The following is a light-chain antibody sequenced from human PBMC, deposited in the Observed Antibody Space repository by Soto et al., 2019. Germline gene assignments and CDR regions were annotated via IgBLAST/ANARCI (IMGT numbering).Light chain of an antibody. Sequence: AIPMTQSPSSLSASVGDRVTITCRASQGIRDNLGWYQHKPGKAPQLLIYAASTLQSGVPPRFSGSGSGTDFSLTISSLQPEDFATYYCLQDYNFPRTFCQGTKVEIK. V-gene: IGKV1-6*01. J-gene: IGKJ1*01. CDR3: LQDYNFPRT. CDR1: QGIRDN. CDR2: AAS.